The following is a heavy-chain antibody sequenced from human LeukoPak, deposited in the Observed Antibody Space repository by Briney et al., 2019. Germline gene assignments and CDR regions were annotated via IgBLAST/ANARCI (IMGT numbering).Heavy chain of an antibody. J-gene: IGHJ4*02. CDR3: ARVSVNYYGSGSYEFDY. CDR1: GGSISSGGYY. Sequence: SETLSLTSTVSGGSISSGGYYWSWIRQHPGKGLEWIGYIYYSGSTYYNPSLKSRVTISVDTSKNQFSLKLSSVTAADTAVYYCARVSVNYYGSGSYEFDYWGQGTLVTVSS. D-gene: IGHD3-10*01. CDR2: IYYSGST. V-gene: IGHV4-31*03.